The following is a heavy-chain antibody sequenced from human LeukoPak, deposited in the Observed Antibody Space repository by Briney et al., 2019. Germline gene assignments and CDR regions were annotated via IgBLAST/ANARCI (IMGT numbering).Heavy chain of an antibody. CDR2: ISYDGSNK. V-gene: IGHV3-30-3*01. D-gene: IGHD3-22*01. Sequence: GSLRLSCAASGFTFSSYAMHWVRQAPGKGLEWVAVISYDGSNKYYADPVKGRFTISRDNSKNTLYLQMNSLRAEDTAVYYCARELGYYDSSAEDWFDPWGQGTLVTVSS. CDR3: ARELGYYDSSAEDWFDP. J-gene: IGHJ5*02. CDR1: GFTFSSYA.